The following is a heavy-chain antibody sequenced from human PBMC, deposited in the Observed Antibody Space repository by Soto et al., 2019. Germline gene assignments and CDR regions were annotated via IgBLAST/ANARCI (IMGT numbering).Heavy chain of an antibody. CDR1: GFTFSSYS. J-gene: IGHJ4*02. Sequence: XGSLSLSFARSGFTFSSYSMSWIRQAPGKGLEWLAHIHENGHFKFYVDSVKGRFTISRDDALNSLYLQMNSLRAEDTAMYYCARDEGVPINYRFDYWGQGTLVTVSS. V-gene: IGHV3-7*03. D-gene: IGHD4-4*01. CDR2: IHENGHFK. CDR3: ARDEGVPINYRFDY.